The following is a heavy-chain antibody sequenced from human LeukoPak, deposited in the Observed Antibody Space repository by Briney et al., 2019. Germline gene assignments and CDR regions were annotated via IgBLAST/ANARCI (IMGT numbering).Heavy chain of an antibody. Sequence: GGSLRLSCAASGFTFSSYEMNWVRQAPGKGLEWVSYISSSGSTIYYADSVKGRFTISRDNAKNSLYLQMNSLRAEDTAVYYCASVVVAATHDYWGQGTLVTVSS. J-gene: IGHJ4*02. V-gene: IGHV3-48*03. CDR1: GFTFSSYE. CDR2: ISSSGSTI. CDR3: ASVVVAATHDY. D-gene: IGHD2-15*01.